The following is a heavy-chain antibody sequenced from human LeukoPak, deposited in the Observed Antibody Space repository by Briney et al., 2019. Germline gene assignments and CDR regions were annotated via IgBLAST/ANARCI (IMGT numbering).Heavy chain of an antibody. CDR3: ARVRCSSTSCYERGFDY. D-gene: IGHD2-2*01. CDR2: IIPIFGTA. Sequence: ASVKVSCKASGGTFSSYAISWVRQAPGQGLEWMGGIIPIFGTANYAQKFQGRVTITADESTNTAYMELSSLRSEDTAVYYCARVRCSSTSCYERGFDYWGQGTLVTVSS. J-gene: IGHJ4*02. CDR1: GGTFSSYA. V-gene: IGHV1-69*13.